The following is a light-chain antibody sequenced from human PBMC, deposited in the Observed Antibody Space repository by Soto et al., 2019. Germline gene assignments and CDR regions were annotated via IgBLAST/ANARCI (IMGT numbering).Light chain of an antibody. Sequence: DIQMTQSPSSLSASVGDRVTITCRASQSISSYLNWYQQKPGKAPKLLIYAASSLQSGVPSRFSGSGSGTDFTLTISSLQPEDFATYSCQQSYSTPPTFGGGTKV. CDR3: QQSYSTPPT. CDR2: AAS. CDR1: QSISSY. V-gene: IGKV1-39*01. J-gene: IGKJ4*01.